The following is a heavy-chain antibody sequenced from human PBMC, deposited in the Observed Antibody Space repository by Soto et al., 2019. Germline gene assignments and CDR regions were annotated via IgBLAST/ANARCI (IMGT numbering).Heavy chain of an antibody. CDR1: GFTFSSYW. Sequence: EVQLVESGGGLVQPGGSLRLSCAASGFTFSSYWMSWVRQAPGKGLEWVANIKQDGSEKYYVDSVKGRFTISRDNAKNSLYPQMNSLRAEETAVYYCASGGVMITFGGVLGWGQGTLVTVSS. CDR3: ASGGVMITFGGVLG. J-gene: IGHJ4*02. V-gene: IGHV3-7*01. D-gene: IGHD3-16*01. CDR2: IKQDGSEK.